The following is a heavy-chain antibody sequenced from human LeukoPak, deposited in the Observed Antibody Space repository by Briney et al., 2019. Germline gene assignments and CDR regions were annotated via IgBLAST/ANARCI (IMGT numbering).Heavy chain of an antibody. Sequence: GGSLRLSCAASGFTFSSYPMHWVREAPGKGLEWVAGISFDGSNTYYADSVKGRFTISRDNSKKTLYLQMNSLRAEDTAVFYCARCHGGPTVLYDAFDIWGQGTMVTVSS. V-gene: IGHV3-30*04. CDR3: ARCHGGPTVLYDAFDI. CDR1: GFTFSSYP. CDR2: ISFDGSNT. D-gene: IGHD1-26*01. J-gene: IGHJ3*02.